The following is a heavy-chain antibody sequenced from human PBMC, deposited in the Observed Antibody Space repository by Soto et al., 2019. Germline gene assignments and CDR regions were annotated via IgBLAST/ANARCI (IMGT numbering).Heavy chain of an antibody. D-gene: IGHD3-10*01. CDR3: WGTMGRGVALGYYYYGMDV. J-gene: IGHJ6*02. CDR2: INAGNGNT. V-gene: IGHV1-3*05. CDR1: GYTFTSYA. Sequence: QVQLVQSGAEEKKPGASVKVSCKASGYTFTSYAMHWVRQAPGQRLEWMGWINAGNGNTKYSQKFQGRVTITRDTXXSXAXXELSSLRSEGTAVDYCWGTMGRGVALGYYYYGMDVWGQGTTVTVSS.